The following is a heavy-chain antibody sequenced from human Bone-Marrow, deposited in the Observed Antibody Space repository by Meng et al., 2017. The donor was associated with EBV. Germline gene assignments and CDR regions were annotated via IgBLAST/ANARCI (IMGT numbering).Heavy chain of an antibody. CDR1: GYTFISDY. Sequence: VGLVQYGAEVKKPGASVKVSCKASGYTFISDYIRWVRQPPGQGLEWMGWINPNNGDTKFAQKFQGRVTLTRDTSIRTAYMDLNRLGSDDTAVYYCARVSAGGIAVAGPAGGFDYWGQGTLVTVSS. V-gene: IGHV1-2*02. CDR2: INPNNGDT. J-gene: IGHJ4*02. CDR3: ARVSAGGIAVAGPAGGFDY. D-gene: IGHD6-19*01.